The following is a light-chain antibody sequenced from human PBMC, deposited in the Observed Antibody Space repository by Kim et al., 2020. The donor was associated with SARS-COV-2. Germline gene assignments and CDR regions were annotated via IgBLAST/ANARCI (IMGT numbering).Light chain of an antibody. Sequence: GQSMDISCTRHRRDVGNYNFVTWYRQDPGKDPQSVIYDVSKRPSGVSNRFSGTKSGNTASLTISGLQAEDEADYYCSSYTTSGTVVFGGGTQLTVL. CDR2: DVS. CDR1: RRDVGNYNF. CDR3: SSYTTSGTVV. V-gene: IGLV2-14*03. J-gene: IGLJ3*02.